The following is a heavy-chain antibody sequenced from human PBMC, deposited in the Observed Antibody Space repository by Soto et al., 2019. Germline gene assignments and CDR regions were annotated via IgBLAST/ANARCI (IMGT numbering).Heavy chain of an antibody. Sequence: VKLVESGGGVVQPGGSLRLSCAASGFTFNIYGMHWVRQAPDKGLEWVALISYDRSNQYYADSVKGRFTISRDNSKNTLFLQMNSLRADDTAVYYCAKDQASGQGSFDSWGQGTLVTVSS. CDR2: ISYDRSNQ. V-gene: IGHV3-30*18. J-gene: IGHJ4*02. CDR1: GFTFNIYG. CDR3: AKDQASGQGSFDS.